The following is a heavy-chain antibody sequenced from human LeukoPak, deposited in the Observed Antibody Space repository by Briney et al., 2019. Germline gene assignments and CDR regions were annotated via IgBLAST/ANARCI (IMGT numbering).Heavy chain of an antibody. J-gene: IGHJ4*02. CDR3: ARGPGVRGVPASPFDY. Sequence: ASVKVSCKASGYTFTSYGISWVRQAPGQGLEWMGWISAYNGNTNYAQKLQGRVTMTTDTSTSTAYMELRSLRSDDTAVYYCARGPGVRGVPASPFDYWGQGTLVTVSS. V-gene: IGHV1-18*01. D-gene: IGHD3-10*01. CDR2: ISAYNGNT. CDR1: GYTFTSYG.